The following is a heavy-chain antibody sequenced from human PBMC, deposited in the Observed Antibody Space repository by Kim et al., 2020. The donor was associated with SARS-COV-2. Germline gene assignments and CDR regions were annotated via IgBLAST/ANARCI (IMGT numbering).Heavy chain of an antibody. V-gene: IGHV3-64D*06. CDR3: VRYGRSYGAVH. J-gene: IGHJ4*02. Sequence: GGSLRLSCSASGFTFNDYAIHWVRRTPGMGLQYVSATTRDGDGSFYADSVKDRFTIFRDNSKNTLFLQMSGLRIEDTAIYYCVRYGRSYGAVHWGQGTLVSVS. D-gene: IGHD3-16*01. CDR1: GFTFNDYA. CDR2: TTRDGDGS.